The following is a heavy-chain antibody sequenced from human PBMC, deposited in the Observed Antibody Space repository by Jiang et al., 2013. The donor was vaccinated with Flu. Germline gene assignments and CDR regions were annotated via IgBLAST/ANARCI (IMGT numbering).Heavy chain of an antibody. CDR2: IYSGGST. CDR3: ARVLGKGDGFDY. CDR1: GFTVSSNY. Sequence: LVKPGGSLRLSCAASGFTVSSNYMSWVRQAPGKGLEWVSVIYSGGSTYYADSVKGRFTISRDNSKNTLYLQMNSLRAEDTAVYYCARVLGKGDGFDYWGQGTLVTVSS. J-gene: IGHJ4*02. V-gene: IGHV3-66*01. D-gene: IGHD2-21*02.